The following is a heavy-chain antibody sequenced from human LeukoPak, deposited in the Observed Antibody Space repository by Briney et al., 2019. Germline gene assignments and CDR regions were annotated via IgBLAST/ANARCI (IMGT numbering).Heavy chain of an antibody. V-gene: IGHV1-2*02. Sequence: GASVTVSCKASGYTFTAYCLYWVRLAPGQGLEWIGWIYPASGGTNYAQNFHGRITMTRDTSITTAYMELSRLRSDDTAVYYCARVGGQYWFDPWGQGTLVTVSS. CDR1: GYTFTAYC. CDR3: ARVGGQYWFDP. D-gene: IGHD3-16*01. CDR2: IYPASGGT. J-gene: IGHJ5*02.